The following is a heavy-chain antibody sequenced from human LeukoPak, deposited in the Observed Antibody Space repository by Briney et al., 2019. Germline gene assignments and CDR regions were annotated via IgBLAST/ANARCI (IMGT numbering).Heavy chain of an antibody. CDR3: ARDDIAARPAYFDY. Sequence: GASVKVSCKASGYTFTSYGISWVRQAPGQGLEWMGWISAYNGNTNYAQKLQGRVTMTTDTSTSTAYTELRSLRSDDTAVYYCARDDIAARPAYFDYWGQGTLVTVSS. V-gene: IGHV1-18*01. CDR2: ISAYNGNT. CDR1: GYTFTSYG. J-gene: IGHJ4*02. D-gene: IGHD6-6*01.